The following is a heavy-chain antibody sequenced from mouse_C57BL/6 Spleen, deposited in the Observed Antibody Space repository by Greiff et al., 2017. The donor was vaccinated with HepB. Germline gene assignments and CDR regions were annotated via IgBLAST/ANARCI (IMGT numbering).Heavy chain of an antibody. CDR1: GYTFTSYW. V-gene: IGHV1-64*01. J-gene: IGHJ3*01. Sequence: QVQLQQPGAELVKPGASVKLSCKASGYTFTSYWMHWVKQRPGQGLEWIGMIHPNSGSTNYNEKFKSKATLTVDKSSSTAYMQLSSLASEVSAVYYCARSDYGISYWFAYWGQGTLVTVSA. CDR3: ARSDYGISYWFAY. D-gene: IGHD1-1*01. CDR2: IHPNSGST.